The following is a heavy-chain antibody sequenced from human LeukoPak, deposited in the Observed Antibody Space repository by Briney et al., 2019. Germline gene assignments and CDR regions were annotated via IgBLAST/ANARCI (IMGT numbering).Heavy chain of an antibody. CDR2: ISGSGGST. D-gene: IGHD2-15*01. CDR1: GCIFSTYA. CDR3: AKGTVGYCSGDSCYPFDY. J-gene: IGHJ4*02. V-gene: IGHV3-23*01. Sequence: GGSLRLSCAASGCIFSTYAMTWVRQAPGKGLEWVSGISGSGGSTNYADSVKGRFTISRDNSKNTLYLQMNSLRAEDTAVYYCAKGTVGYCSGDSCYPFDYWGQGTLVTVSS.